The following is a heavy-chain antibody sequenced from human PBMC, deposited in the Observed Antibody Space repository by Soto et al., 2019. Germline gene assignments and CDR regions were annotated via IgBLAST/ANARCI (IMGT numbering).Heavy chain of an antibody. CDR2: ISYDGSNK. Sequence: PGGSLRLSCAASGFTFSSYGMHWVRQAPGKGLEWVAVISYDGSNKYYADSVKGRFTISRDNSKNTLYLQMNSLRAEDTAVYYCAKEAGDFWCGYYFAVDYYGMDVWGQGTTVTVSS. CDR1: GFTFSSYG. CDR3: AKEAGDFWCGYYFAVDYYGMDV. D-gene: IGHD3-3*01. V-gene: IGHV3-30*18. J-gene: IGHJ6*02.